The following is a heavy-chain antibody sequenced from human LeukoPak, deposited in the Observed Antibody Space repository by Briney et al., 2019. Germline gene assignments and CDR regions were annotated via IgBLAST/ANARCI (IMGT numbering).Heavy chain of an antibody. CDR1: GFTFNSYA. Sequence: GGSLRLSCEASGFTFNSYAMNWVRQAPGKGLEWVSGISGSGGDTYYADSVKGWFTISRDNSKSTLFLQMNSLRAEDTAVYYCAKVRYVGYYFDSWGQGALVTVSS. CDR2: ISGSGGDT. D-gene: IGHD3-9*01. V-gene: IGHV3-23*01. J-gene: IGHJ4*02. CDR3: AKVRYVGYYFDS.